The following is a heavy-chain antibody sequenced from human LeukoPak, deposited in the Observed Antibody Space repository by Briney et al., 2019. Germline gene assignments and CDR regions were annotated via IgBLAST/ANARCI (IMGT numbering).Heavy chain of an antibody. Sequence: GGSLRLSCAASRFAFSSYSMKWVRPAPGKGREWLSYITSSSSSIFYADSVKGRFTISRDNTKNSLYLKISTQGDNERAVYYGARERPNTCYDFDYWGQGALVTVSS. CDR2: ITSSSSSI. D-gene: IGHD5-12*01. J-gene: IGHJ4*02. CDR3: ARERPNTCYDFDY. V-gene: IGHV3-21*05. CDR1: RFAFSSYS.